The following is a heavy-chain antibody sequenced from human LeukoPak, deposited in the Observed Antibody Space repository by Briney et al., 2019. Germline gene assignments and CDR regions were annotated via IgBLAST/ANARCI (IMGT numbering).Heavy chain of an antibody. V-gene: IGHV4-59*01. Sequence: PSETLSLTCTVSGGSISSYYWSWIRQPPGKGLEWIGYIYYSGSTNYNPSLKSRVTTSVDTSKNQFSLKLSSVTAADTAVYYCARYPSVYSSSWYWYFDLWGRGTLVTVSS. CDR2: IYYSGST. J-gene: IGHJ2*01. D-gene: IGHD6-13*01. CDR1: GGSISSYY. CDR3: ARYPSVYSSSWYWYFDL.